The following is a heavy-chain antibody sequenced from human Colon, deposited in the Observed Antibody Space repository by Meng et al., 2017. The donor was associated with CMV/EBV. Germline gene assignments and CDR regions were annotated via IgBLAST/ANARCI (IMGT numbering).Heavy chain of an antibody. D-gene: IGHD1-20*01. CDR2: INHSGST. CDR1: GGSFSGYY. J-gene: IGHJ4*02. CDR3: ARNNWNYVDY. V-gene: IGHV4-34*01. Sequence: SETLSLTCAVYGGSFSGYYWSWIRQPPGKGLEWIGEINHSGSTNYNPSLKSRVTISVDTSKNQFSLKLSSVTAAETAVYYCARNNWNYVDYWGQGTLVTVSS.